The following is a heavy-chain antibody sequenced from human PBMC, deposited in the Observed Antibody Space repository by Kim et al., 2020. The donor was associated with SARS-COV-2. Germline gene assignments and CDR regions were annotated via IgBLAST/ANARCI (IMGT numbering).Heavy chain of an antibody. Sequence: GGSLRLSCAASGFTFSYYWMTWVRQVPGKGLEWVANIEQDGGEKYYVDSVNGRFTISRDNSTNSLFLQMNSLRAEDTAVCYCVGLYDSSTSGTSYFYFD. CDR2: IEQDGGEK. CDR1: GFTFSYYW. J-gene: IGHJ4*01. V-gene: IGHV3-7*01. CDR3: VGLYDSSTSGTSYFYFD. D-gene: IGHD3-10*01.